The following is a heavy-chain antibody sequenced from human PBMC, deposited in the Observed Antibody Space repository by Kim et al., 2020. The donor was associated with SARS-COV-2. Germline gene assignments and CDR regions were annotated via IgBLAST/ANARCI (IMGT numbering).Heavy chain of an antibody. Sequence: GSLRLSCAASGFSFSFFGLHWVRQAPGKGLEWLAFISKDGTSISYSESVNGRFTISRDNSKKTFHLQMNSLGDDDTAVYYGGRENLSFDFHIWGQGTMVSFSS. J-gene: IGHJ3*02. CDR1: GFSFSFFG. CDR2: ISKDGTSI. CDR3: GRENLSFDFHI. D-gene: IGHD3-9*01. V-gene: IGHV3-30*03.